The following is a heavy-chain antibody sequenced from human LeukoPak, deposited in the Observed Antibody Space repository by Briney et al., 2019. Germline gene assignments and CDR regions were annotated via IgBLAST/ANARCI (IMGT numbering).Heavy chain of an antibody. CDR1: GGSNY. J-gene: IGHJ5*02. CDR3: ARHSNWNGGVDWFDP. V-gene: IGHV4-59*08. CDR2: IHYTGSP. Sequence: LETLSLTCTVSGGSNYWSWIRQPPGTGLEGIAYIHYTGSPNYNPSLKSRVTISIDTSKNQFSLNLNSVTAADTAVYYCARHSNWNGGVDWFDPWGQGTQVTVSS. D-gene: IGHD1-20*01.